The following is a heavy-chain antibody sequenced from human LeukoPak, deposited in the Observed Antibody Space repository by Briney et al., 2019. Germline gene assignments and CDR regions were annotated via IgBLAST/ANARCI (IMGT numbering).Heavy chain of an antibody. Sequence: PGRSLRLSCAASGFTFSSYAMSWVRQAPGKGPEWVSTISIDGGRTYYADPVKGRFTVSRDTSKNTLYLQMNSLRAEDTAVYYCARAIDYGYPGGYWGQGTLVTVSS. CDR3: ARAIDYGYPGGY. CDR1: GFTFSSYA. J-gene: IGHJ4*02. D-gene: IGHD4-17*01. V-gene: IGHV3-23*01. CDR2: ISIDGGRT.